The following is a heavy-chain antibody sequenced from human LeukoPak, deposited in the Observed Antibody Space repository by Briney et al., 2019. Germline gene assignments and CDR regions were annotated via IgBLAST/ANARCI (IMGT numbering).Heavy chain of an antibody. CDR1: GFTFSSYA. CDR3: TTDRVVPPASLAY. D-gene: IGHD2-2*01. V-gene: IGHV3-15*01. CDR2: IKSKTDGGTT. J-gene: IGHJ4*02. Sequence: GGSLRLSCAASGFTFSSYAMSWVRQAPGKGLEWVGRIKSKTDGGTTDYAAPVKGRFTISRDDSKNTLYLQMNSLKTEDTAVYYCTTDRVVPPASLAYWGQGTLVTVSS.